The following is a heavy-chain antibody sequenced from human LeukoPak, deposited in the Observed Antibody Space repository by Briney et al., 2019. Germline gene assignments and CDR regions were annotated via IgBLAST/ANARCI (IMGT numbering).Heavy chain of an antibody. CDR3: ARDVGSGSYYFDS. Sequence: PSETLSLTCTVSGGSISSYYWSWIRQPPGKGLEWIGYIYYSGTTNYNPSLKSRLTISLDTAQNQIFLRLTSVTAADTAVYYCARDVGSGSYYFDSWGQGTLVTVSS. V-gene: IGHV4-59*01. D-gene: IGHD3-10*01. CDR2: IYYSGTT. J-gene: IGHJ4*02. CDR1: GGSISSYY.